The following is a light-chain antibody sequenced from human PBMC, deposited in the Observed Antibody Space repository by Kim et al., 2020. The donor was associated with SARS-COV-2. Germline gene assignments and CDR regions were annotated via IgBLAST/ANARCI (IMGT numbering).Light chain of an antibody. J-gene: IGKJ2*01. V-gene: IGKV1-39*01. CDR3: QQSYSTPYT. CDR2: AAS. Sequence: DIQMTQSPSYLSASVGDRVTITCRASQSISSYLNWYQQKPGKAPKLLIYAASSLQSGVPSRFSGSESGTDFTLTISSLQPEDFATYYCQQSYSTPYTFGQGTKLEI. CDR1: QSISSY.